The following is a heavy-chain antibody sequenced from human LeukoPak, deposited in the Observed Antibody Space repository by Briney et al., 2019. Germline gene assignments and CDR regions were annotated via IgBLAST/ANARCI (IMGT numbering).Heavy chain of an antibody. CDR2: IYYSGST. D-gene: IGHD3-10*01. J-gene: IGHJ4*02. CDR3: AGDQGRVRGVQRDY. CDR1: GGSISSSSYY. Sequence: PSETLSLTCTVSGGSISSSSYYWGWIRQPPGKGLEWIGSIYYSGSTYYNPSLKSRVTISVDTSKNQFSLKLSSVTAADTAVYYCAGDQGRVRGVQRDYWGQGTLVTVSS. V-gene: IGHV4-39*07.